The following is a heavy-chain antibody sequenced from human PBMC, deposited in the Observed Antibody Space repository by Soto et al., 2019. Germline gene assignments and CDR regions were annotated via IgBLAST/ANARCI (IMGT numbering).Heavy chain of an antibody. CDR2: INPNSGGT. D-gene: IGHD6-13*01. V-gene: IGHV1-2*02. CDR1: GYTFTGYY. J-gene: IGHJ5*02. CDR3: TPLAIIAAAGTGGPAQFDP. Sequence: ASVKVSCKASGYTFTGYYMHWVRQAPGQGLERMGWINPNSGGTNYAQKFQGRVTMTRDTSISTAYMELSRLRSDDTAVYYCTPLAIIAAAGTGGPAQFDPWGQGTLVTVSS.